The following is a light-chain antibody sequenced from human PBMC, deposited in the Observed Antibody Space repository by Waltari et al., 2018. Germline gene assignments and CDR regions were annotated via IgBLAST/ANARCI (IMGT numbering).Light chain of an antibody. J-gene: IGLJ3*02. CDR1: SSDVGGYKH. Sequence: QSALTQPRSVSGSPGQSVTISCTGTSSDVGGYKHVSWYQQHPGEAPKLIFYDVTKRPSGVPDRCSGSKSGNTAPLTISGLQAEDEADYYGCSFAGSYTWVFGGGTKVTVL. CDR2: DVT. V-gene: IGLV2-11*01. CDR3: CSFAGSYTWV.